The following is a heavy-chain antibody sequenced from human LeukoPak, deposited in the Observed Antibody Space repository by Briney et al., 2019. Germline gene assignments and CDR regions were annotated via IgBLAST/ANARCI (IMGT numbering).Heavy chain of an antibody. Sequence: SETLSLTCTVSGDSISSGGFYWSWIRQPPGKGLEWIGYIHSSGNTYYNPSLKSRVFISVDASKNQFSLKVTSVTGADTAVYYCARERSMVRGISWFDPWGQGTLVTVSS. CDR2: IHSSGNT. J-gene: IGHJ5*02. D-gene: IGHD3-10*01. V-gene: IGHV4-30-4*01. CDR3: ARERSMVRGISWFDP. CDR1: GDSISSGGFY.